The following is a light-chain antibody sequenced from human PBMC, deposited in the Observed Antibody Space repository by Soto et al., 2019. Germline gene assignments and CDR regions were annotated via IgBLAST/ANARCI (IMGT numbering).Light chain of an antibody. CDR3: QHYNSYSEA. V-gene: IGKV1-5*03. CDR2: KAS. CDR1: QSISSY. J-gene: IGKJ1*01. Sequence: DIQLTLSPSTLSASVGDRVTITCRASQSISSYLSWYQQKPGKAPKLLIYKASTLKSGVPSRFSGSGSGTEFTLTISSLQPDDFATYYCQHYNSYSEAFGQGTKVDIK.